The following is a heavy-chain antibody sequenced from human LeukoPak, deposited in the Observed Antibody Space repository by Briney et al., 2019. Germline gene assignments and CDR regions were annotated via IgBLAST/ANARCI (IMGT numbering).Heavy chain of an antibody. V-gene: IGHV4-39*07. CDR2: IYYSGST. D-gene: IGHD1-1*01. J-gene: IGHJ4*02. CDR3: ARSTNDLFDY. CDR1: GGSISSSSYY. Sequence: PSETLSLTCTVSGGSISSSSYYWGWIRQPPGKGLEWIGSIYYSGSTYYNPSLKSRVTISVDTYKNQFSLKLSSVTAADTAVYYCARSTNDLFDYWGQGTLVTVSS.